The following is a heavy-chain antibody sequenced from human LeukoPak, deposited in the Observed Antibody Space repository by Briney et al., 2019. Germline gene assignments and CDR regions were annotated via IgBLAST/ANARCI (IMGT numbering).Heavy chain of an antibody. Sequence: PGASPQTCCMGSGSTFTSYWSGCVRQLPGKGLEWRGIIYPGDSDTRYSPSFQGQVTISADKSISTAYLQWSSLKASDTAMYYCARQYYYGMDVWGQGTTVTVSS. V-gene: IGHV5-51*01. CDR2: IYPGDSDT. CDR1: GSTFTSYW. J-gene: IGHJ6*02. CDR3: ARQYYYGMDV.